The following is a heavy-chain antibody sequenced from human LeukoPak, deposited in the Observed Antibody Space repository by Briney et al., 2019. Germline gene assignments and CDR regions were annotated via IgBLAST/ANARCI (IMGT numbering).Heavy chain of an antibody. CDR1: GGSIGSSDYY. CDR2: IFYSGST. D-gene: IGHD1-1*01. CDR3: ARDSVAAIGTDYYYYGIDV. J-gene: IGHJ6*02. V-gene: IGHV4-30-4*01. Sequence: EASETLSLTCTVSGGSIGSSDYYWGWIRQPPGKGLEWIGYIFYSGSTHYNPSLRSRVIISVDTSQNQFSLKLSSVTAADTAVYYCARDSVAAIGTDYYYYGIDVWGQGTTVTVSS.